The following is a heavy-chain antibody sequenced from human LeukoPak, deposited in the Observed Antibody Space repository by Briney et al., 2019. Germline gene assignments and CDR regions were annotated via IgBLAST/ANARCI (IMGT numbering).Heavy chain of an antibody. CDR2: ISYDGSNK. D-gene: IGHD3-9*01. V-gene: IGHV3-30*03. CDR3: VRKYYDILTGYYYFDY. CDR1: GFTLSNYA. Sequence: GGSLRLSCAASGFTLSNYAMHWVRQAPGKGLEWVAVISYDGSNKYYADSVKGRFTISRDNSKNTLYLQMSSLRAEDTAVYYCVRKYYDILTGYYYFDYWGQGTLVTVSS. J-gene: IGHJ4*02.